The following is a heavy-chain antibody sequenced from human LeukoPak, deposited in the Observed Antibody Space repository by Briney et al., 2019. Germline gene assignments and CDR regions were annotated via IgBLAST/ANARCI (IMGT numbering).Heavy chain of an antibody. CDR2: IYYSGST. J-gene: IGHJ4*02. CDR3: ARAPPGLPLVY. Sequence: SQSLCLPRAVSGGSLRIYCWGGVRQPPRRGLEWIWYIYYSGSTNYNLPLKSRVTISVDTSTNQFSLKLSSVTAADTAVYYCARAPPGLPLVYWGQGTLVTVSS. D-gene: IGHD5-12*01. V-gene: IGHV4-59*01. CDR1: GGSLRIYC.